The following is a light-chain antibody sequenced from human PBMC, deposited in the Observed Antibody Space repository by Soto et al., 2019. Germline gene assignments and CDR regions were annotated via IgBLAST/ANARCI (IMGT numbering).Light chain of an antibody. CDR3: SSYAGSSNV. CDR2: EVS. Sequence: QSVLTQPASVSGSPGQSITISCTGTSSDVGGYNYVSWYQQHPGKAPKLMIYEVSNRPSGVPDRFSGSKSGNTASLTVSGLQAEDEADYYCSSYAGSSNVFGTGTQLTVL. J-gene: IGLJ1*01. CDR1: SSDVGGYNY. V-gene: IGLV2-8*01.